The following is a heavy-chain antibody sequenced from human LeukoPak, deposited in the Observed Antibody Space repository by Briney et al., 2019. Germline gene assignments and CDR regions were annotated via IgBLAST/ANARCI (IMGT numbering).Heavy chain of an antibody. CDR3: ARGYDYGDYVGDFDY. V-gene: IGHV1-18*01. CDR1: GYTFTSYP. D-gene: IGHD4-17*01. Sequence: ASVKVSCKASGYTFTSYPISWVRQAPGQGLEWMGWITTYNGNTNYAQKLQGRVTMATDTSTSTAYMGLRGLRSDDTAVYYCARGYDYGDYVGDFDYWGQGTLVTVSP. J-gene: IGHJ4*02. CDR2: ITTYNGNT.